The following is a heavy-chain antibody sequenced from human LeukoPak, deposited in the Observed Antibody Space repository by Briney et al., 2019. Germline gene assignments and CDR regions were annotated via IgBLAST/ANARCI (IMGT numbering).Heavy chain of an antibody. CDR1: GFTFSSYA. CDR3: AKDAGYSSGWLSFDY. D-gene: IGHD6-19*01. CDR2: ISYDGSNK. Sequence: GGSLRLSCAASGFTFSSYAMSWARQAPGKGLEWVAVISYDGSNKYYADSVKGRFTISRDNSKNTLYLQMNSLRAEDTAVYYCAKDAGYSSGWLSFDYWGQGTLVTVSS. J-gene: IGHJ4*02. V-gene: IGHV3-30*18.